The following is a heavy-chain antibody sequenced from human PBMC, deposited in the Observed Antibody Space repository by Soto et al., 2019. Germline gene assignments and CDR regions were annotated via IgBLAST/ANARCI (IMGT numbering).Heavy chain of an antibody. D-gene: IGHD3-22*01. CDR3: ARRIGTYFETTDHYFFNY. J-gene: IGHJ4*02. V-gene: IGHV1-69*01. CDR1: GDTFSDYA. Sequence: QVQLVQSGAEVKKPGSSVKVSCTSSGDTFSDYAINWVRQAPGQGLEWMGGIIPPFGTANYAQKFQDRVTITADESTSTAYMEVSSLRSDDTAVYYCARRIGTYFETTDHYFFNYWGQGTLVTVSS. CDR2: IIPPFGTA.